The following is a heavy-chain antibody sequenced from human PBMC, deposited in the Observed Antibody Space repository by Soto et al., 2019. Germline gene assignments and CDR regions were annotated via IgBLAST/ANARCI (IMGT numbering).Heavy chain of an antibody. J-gene: IGHJ4*02. Sequence: GESLKISCKGSGYRFTSYWISWVRQMPGKGLEWMGRIDPSDSYTDYSPSFQGHVSISADKSISTAYLQWSSLKASDTAMYYCARHGNAAAAVPDYWGQGTLVTVSS. D-gene: IGHD6-13*01. CDR1: GYRFTSYW. CDR3: ARHGNAAAAVPDY. CDR2: IDPSDSYT. V-gene: IGHV5-10-1*01.